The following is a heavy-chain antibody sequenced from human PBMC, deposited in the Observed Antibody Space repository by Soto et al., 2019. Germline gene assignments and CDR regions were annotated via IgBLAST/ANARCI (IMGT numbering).Heavy chain of an antibody. CDR2: INAGNGNT. CDR1: GYTFTSYV. J-gene: IGHJ6*02. D-gene: IGHD6-13*01. V-gene: IGHV1-3*05. CDR3: ASEAIAAAAVYGMDV. Sequence: QVQLVQSGAEEKNPGASVKVSCKASGYTFTSYVMHWVRQAPGQRLEWMGWINAGNGNTKYSQKFQGRVTITRDTSASTAYMELSSLRSEDTAVYYCASEAIAAAAVYGMDVWGQGTTVTVSS.